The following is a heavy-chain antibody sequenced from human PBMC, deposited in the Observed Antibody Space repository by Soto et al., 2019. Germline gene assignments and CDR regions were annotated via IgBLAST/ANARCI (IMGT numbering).Heavy chain of an antibody. Sequence: PSETLSLTGTVSGGYISSYYWSWIRPPAGKGLEWIGRIYTRGATYSNPSLKSRLSLSLDTSQDTFSLKLASVTAADTAVYYCARMVAQGNLYEYFDSWGQGILVTVSS. V-gene: IGHV4-4*07. CDR2: IYTRGAT. CDR3: ARMVAQGNLYEYFDS. J-gene: IGHJ4*02. D-gene: IGHD2-15*01. CDR1: GGYISSYY.